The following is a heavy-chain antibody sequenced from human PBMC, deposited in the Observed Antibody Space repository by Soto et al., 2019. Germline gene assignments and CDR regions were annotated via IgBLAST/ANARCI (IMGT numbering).Heavy chain of an antibody. V-gene: IGHV3-23*01. Sequence: EVQLLDSGEDLVQPGGSLRPSCAASGFSFSSHVMSWVRQAPGKGLEWVSSISGSGGGTYYADSVKGRFIISRDNSKNTLDLQMNSLRVEDTAVYYCAKGWCDSWGQGTLVTVSS. CDR1: GFSFSSHV. CDR2: ISGSGGGT. J-gene: IGHJ5*01. CDR3: AKGWCDS.